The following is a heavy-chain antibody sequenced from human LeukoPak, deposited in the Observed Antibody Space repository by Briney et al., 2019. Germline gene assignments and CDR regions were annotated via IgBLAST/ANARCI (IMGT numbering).Heavy chain of an antibody. D-gene: IGHD3-22*01. CDR2: ISGSGGST. J-gene: IGHJ4*02. Sequence: PGGSLRLSCAASGFTFSSYAMSWVRQAPGKGLEWVSAISGSGGSTYYADSVKGRFTISRDNSKNTLYLQMNSLRAEDTAVYYCAKRRYYYDSSGYDYWGQGTLVTVSS. CDR3: AKRRYYYDSSGYDY. CDR1: GFTFSSYA. V-gene: IGHV3-23*01.